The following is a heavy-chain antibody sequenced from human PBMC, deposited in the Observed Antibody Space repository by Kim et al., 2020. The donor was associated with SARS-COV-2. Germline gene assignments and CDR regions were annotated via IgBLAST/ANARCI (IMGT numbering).Heavy chain of an antibody. CDR3: ARGRCSSTSCYTWWFDP. D-gene: IGHD2-2*02. Sequence: GGSLRLSCAASGFTFSSYWMHWVRQAPGKGLVWVSRINSDGSSTSYADSVKGRFTISRDNAKNTLYLQMNSLRAEDTAVYYCARGRCSSTSCYTWWFDPWGQGTLVTVSS. V-gene: IGHV3-74*01. CDR2: INSDGSST. CDR1: GFTFSSYW. J-gene: IGHJ5*02.